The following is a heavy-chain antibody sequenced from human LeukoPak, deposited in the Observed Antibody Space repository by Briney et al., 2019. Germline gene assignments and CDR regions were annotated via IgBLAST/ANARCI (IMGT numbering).Heavy chain of an antibody. CDR3: AREDCSDGSCYLNWFDP. J-gene: IGHJ5*02. CDR2: INPDSGGT. V-gene: IGHV1-2*02. Sequence: ASVKVSCKASGYPFTGYYLHWVRQAPGQGLEWMGWINPDSGGTDYEQKFQGRVTMTRDTSISIAYMELSRLRSDDTAVYYCAREDCSDGSCYLNWFDPWGQGTLVTVSS. D-gene: IGHD2-15*01. CDR1: GYPFTGYY.